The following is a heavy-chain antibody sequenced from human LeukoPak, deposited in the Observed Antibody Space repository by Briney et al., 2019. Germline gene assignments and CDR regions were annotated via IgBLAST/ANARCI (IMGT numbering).Heavy chain of an antibody. CDR1: GGSFSGYY. Sequence: PSETLSLTCAVYGGSFSGYYWSWIRQPPGKGLEWIGGINHIGSTNNNPSLKSRVTISVDTSKNQFSLKRSSVTAADTAVYYCARRKKTYYYGSGDNWFDPWGQGTLVTVSS. CDR2: INHIGST. V-gene: IGHV4-34*01. CDR3: ARRKKTYYYGSGDNWFDP. J-gene: IGHJ5*02. D-gene: IGHD3-10*01.